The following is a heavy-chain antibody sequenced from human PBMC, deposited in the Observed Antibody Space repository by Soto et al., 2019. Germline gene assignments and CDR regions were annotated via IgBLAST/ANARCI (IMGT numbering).Heavy chain of an antibody. J-gene: IGHJ6*02. Sequence: GGSLRLSCAASGFTFSSYAMHWVRQAPGKGLEWVAVISYDGSNKYYADSVKGRFTISRDNSKNTLYLQMNSLRAEDTAVYYCAGELAAAGFYYGMDVWGQGTTVTVSS. CDR3: AGELAAAGFYYGMDV. CDR1: GFTFSSYA. D-gene: IGHD6-13*01. CDR2: ISYDGSNK. V-gene: IGHV3-30-3*01.